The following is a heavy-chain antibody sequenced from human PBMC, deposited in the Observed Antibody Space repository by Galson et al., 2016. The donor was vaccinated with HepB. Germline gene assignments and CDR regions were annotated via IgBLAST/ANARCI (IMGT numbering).Heavy chain of an antibody. CDR2: ISASGNSP. V-gene: IGHV3-23*01. Sequence: SLRLSCAASGFTFSNYAMTWVRQAPGKGLEWVATISASGNSPYYADSVKGRFTIFRHNSKNTMYLQMNSQRCDDTAVYYCAKEGGIHPTRFDYWGQGTLVTVSS. D-gene: IGHD1-14*01. CDR3: AKEGGIHPTRFDY. J-gene: IGHJ4*02. CDR1: GFTFSNYA.